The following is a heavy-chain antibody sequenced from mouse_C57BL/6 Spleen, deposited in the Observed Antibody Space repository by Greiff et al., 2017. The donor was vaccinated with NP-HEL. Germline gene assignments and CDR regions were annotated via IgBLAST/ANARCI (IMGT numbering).Heavy chain of an antibody. D-gene: IGHD2-4*01. CDR1: GIDFSRYW. Sequence: EASGIDFSRYWMRWVRRAPGKGLEWIGEINPDSSTINYAPSLKDKFIISRDNAKNTLYLQMSKVRSEDTALYYCARLGLRRYFDVWGTGTTVTVSS. CDR3: ARLGLRRYFDV. V-gene: IGHV4-1*01. J-gene: IGHJ1*03. CDR2: INPDSSTI.